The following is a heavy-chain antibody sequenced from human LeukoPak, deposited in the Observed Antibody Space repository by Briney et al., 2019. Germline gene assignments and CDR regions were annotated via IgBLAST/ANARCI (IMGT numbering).Heavy chain of an antibody. CDR1: GFSMGRYG. CDR3: ARDLTFFALSP. D-gene: IGHD3-3*02. CDR2: VWFDGRQT. Sequence: GRSLRLSCVTSGFSMGRYGMHWLRQAPGKGLEWVTGVWFDGRQTYYADSVKGRFILSRDHPKNTLYLQMNSLRTEYTAIYYCARDLTFFALSPGGQGTLVTVSS. V-gene: IGHV3-33*01. J-gene: IGHJ4*02.